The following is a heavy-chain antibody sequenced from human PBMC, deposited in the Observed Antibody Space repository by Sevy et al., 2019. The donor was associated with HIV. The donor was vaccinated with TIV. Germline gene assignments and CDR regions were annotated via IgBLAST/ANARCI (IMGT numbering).Heavy chain of an antibody. CDR3: ATSGGYDFWSGYSGELDY. CDR1: GYTLTELS. Sequence: ASVKVSCKVSGYTLTELSMHWVRQAPGKGLEWMGGFDPEDGETIYAQKFQGRVTMTEDTSTDTAYMELSSLRSEDTAVYYCATSGGYDFWSGYSGELDYWGQGTLVTVSS. V-gene: IGHV1-24*01. CDR2: FDPEDGET. D-gene: IGHD3-3*01. J-gene: IGHJ4*02.